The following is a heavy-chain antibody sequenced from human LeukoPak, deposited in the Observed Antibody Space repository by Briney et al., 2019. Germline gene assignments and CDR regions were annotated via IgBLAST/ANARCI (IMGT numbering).Heavy chain of an antibody. Sequence: PSETLSLTCTVSVYSISSGYYWGWIRQPPGKGLEWIGSIYHSGSTYYNPSLKSRVTISVDTSKNQFSLKLSSVTAADTAVYYCARDESPIDPDYDYVWGSSGYGMDVWGQGTTVTVSS. CDR1: VYSISSGYY. D-gene: IGHD3-16*01. CDR3: ARDESPIDPDYDYVWGSSGYGMDV. J-gene: IGHJ6*02. CDR2: IYHSGST. V-gene: IGHV4-38-2*02.